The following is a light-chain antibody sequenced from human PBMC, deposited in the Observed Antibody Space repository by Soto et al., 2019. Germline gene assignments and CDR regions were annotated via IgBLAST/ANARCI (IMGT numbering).Light chain of an antibody. CDR3: SSYTTSSTRV. CDR2: EVT. J-gene: IGLJ1*01. CDR1: SGDVGSYKY. Sequence: QSVLTQPASVSGSPGQSISVSCTGSSGDVGSYKYVSWYQQHPGKAPKLIIYEVTNRPSGVSNRFSGSKSGNTASLTISGLQAEDEADYYCSSYTTSSTRVFGTGTKLTVL. V-gene: IGLV2-14*01.